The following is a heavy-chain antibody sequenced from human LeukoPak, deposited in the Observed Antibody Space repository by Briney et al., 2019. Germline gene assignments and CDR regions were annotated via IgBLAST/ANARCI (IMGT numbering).Heavy chain of an antibody. D-gene: IGHD6-19*01. CDR3: ARHVGSSDWCRHFDN. CDR1: GGSISSSSYY. Sequence: SETLSLTCTVSGGSISSSSYYWGWIRQPPGKGLEWIGRIYHSGSIYYNPSLRSRVFISVDTSKNQFSLKLSYVTAADTSVYYCARHVGSSDWCRHFDNWGQGTLVTVSS. V-gene: IGHV4-39*01. J-gene: IGHJ4*02. CDR2: IYHSGSI.